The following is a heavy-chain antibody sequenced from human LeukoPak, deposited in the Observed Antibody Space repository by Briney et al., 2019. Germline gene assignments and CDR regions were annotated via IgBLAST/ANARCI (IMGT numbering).Heavy chain of an antibody. J-gene: IGHJ3*02. CDR1: GFTFSSYS. CDR3: ARAISDYDASDI. Sequence: PGGSLRLSCAASGFTFSSYSMNWVRQAPGKGLDWVSSISSSSNFIYYADSVKGRFTISRDNAKNSLYLQMNSLRAEDTAVYYCARAISDYDASDIWGQGTMVTVSS. CDR2: ISSSSNFI. D-gene: IGHD4-17*01. V-gene: IGHV3-21*01.